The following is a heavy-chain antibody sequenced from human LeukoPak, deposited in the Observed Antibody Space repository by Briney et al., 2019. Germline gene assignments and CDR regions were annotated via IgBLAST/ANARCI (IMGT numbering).Heavy chain of an antibody. V-gene: IGHV1-2*02. D-gene: IGHD4-17*01. Sequence: ASVKVSCKSSGYTFSGYYMRWVRQAPGQGLEWMGWISPNRDDTNYAQKFQGRVTMTRDTSIGTAYMELSSLRSDDTAVYYCARGKVDGDDFDYWGQGTLVTVSS. J-gene: IGHJ4*02. CDR2: ISPNRDDT. CDR1: GYTFSGYY. CDR3: ARGKVDGDDFDY.